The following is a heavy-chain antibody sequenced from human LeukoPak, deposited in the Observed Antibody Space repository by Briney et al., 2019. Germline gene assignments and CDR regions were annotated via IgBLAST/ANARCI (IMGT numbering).Heavy chain of an antibody. CDR1: GGSFSGYY. J-gene: IGHJ3*02. CDR2: INHSGST. CDR3: ARWRCSSTSCYENDAFDI. D-gene: IGHD2-2*01. V-gene: IGHV4-34*01. Sequence: SETLSLTCAVYGGSFSGYYWSWIRQPPGKGLEWIGEINHSGSTNYNPSLKSRVTISVDTSKNQFSLKLSSVTAADTAVYYCARWRCSSTSCYENDAFDIWGQGTMATVSS.